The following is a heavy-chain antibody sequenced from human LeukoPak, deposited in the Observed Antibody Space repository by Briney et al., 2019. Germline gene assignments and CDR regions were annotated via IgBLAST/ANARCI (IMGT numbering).Heavy chain of an antibody. J-gene: IGHJ4*02. CDR3: ARVGSSWSHLDYFDY. CDR1: GFTFSSYA. CDR2: ISGSGGST. V-gene: IGHV3-23*01. D-gene: IGHD6-13*01. Sequence: GGSLRLSCAASGFTFSSYAMSWVRQAPGKGLEWVSAISGSGGSTYYADSVKGRFTISRDNAKNSLYLQMNSLRAEDTAVYYCARVGSSWSHLDYFDYWGQGTLVTVSS.